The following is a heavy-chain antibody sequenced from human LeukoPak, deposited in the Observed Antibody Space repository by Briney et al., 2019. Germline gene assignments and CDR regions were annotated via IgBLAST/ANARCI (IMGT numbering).Heavy chain of an antibody. J-gene: IGHJ4*02. Sequence: GGSLRLSCAASGFTLSSYEMNWVRQAPGKGLEWVSYISSSGSTIYYADSVKGRFTISRDNAENSLYLQMNSLRAEDTAVYYCARVGYSSGWSVDYWGQGTLVTVSS. CDR3: ARVGYSSGWSVDY. CDR1: GFTLSSYE. D-gene: IGHD6-19*01. CDR2: ISSSGSTI. V-gene: IGHV3-48*03.